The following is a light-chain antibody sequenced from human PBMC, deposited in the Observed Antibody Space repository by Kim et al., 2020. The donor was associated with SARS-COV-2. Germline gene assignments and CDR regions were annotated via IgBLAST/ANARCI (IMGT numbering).Light chain of an antibody. Sequence: SYELTQPPSVSVFPGLTATITCSGDKLQNKYVSWYQKKPGLSPVLVLFHYNRRPSGIPARFSGASSANTATLTISGTQAMDEAEYYCQAWDMSSYVVFGGGTKLTVL. V-gene: IGLV3-1*01. CDR2: HYN. CDR3: QAWDMSSYVV. CDR1: KLQNKY. J-gene: IGLJ2*01.